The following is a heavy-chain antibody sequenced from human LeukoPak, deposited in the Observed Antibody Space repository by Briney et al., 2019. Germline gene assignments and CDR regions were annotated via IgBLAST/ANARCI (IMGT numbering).Heavy chain of an antibody. CDR1: GYTFSDYY. V-gene: IGHV1-2*02. CDR3: ATLRRSGWYIGD. Sequence: ASVKVSCKASGYTFSDYYMHWGRQAPGQGLEWMGWINPYSGGTNYAEKFQGRVTMTRDTSMTTAYMELSSLRSDDTAMYYCATLRRSGWYIGDWGQGTLVTVSS. CDR2: INPYSGGT. D-gene: IGHD6-19*01. J-gene: IGHJ4*02.